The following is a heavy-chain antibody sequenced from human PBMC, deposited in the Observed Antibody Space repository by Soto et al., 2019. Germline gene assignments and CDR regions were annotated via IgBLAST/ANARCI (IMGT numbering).Heavy chain of an antibody. CDR3: ARSGSSGWYGWFDP. D-gene: IGHD6-19*01. Sequence: SGPTLVNPTQTLTLTCLFSGFSLRTSGVGVGWIRQPPGKALEWLGFIYWNDDKRYSPSLKSRLTITKDTSKNQVVLTMTNMDPVDTATYYCARSGSSGWYGWFDPWGQGALAPVSS. CDR2: IYWNDDK. V-gene: IGHV2-5*01. CDR1: GFSLRTSGVG. J-gene: IGHJ5*02.